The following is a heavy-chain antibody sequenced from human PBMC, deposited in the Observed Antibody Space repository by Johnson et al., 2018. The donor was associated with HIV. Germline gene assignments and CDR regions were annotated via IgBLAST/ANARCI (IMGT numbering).Heavy chain of an antibody. D-gene: IGHD6-13*01. CDR1: GFTFDDYG. J-gene: IGHJ3*02. CDR2: ISYDGSNK. V-gene: IGHV3-30*03. CDR3: TTDISSAAARPRDAFDI. Sequence: QVQLVESGGGVVRPGGSLRLSCAASGFTFDDYGMSWVRQGPGKGLEWVAVISYDGSNKYYADSVKGRFSISRDSSKNTLYLQMNSLRAEDTAVNYCTTDISSAAARPRDAFDIWGQGTMVTVSS.